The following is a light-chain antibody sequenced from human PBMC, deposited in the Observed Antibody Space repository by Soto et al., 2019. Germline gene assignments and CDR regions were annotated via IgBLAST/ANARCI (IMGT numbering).Light chain of an antibody. CDR2: AAS. Sequence: RVTITCRASRYIRSDLRCYQQRPAQAPKVLIYAASSLQSGVPSRISGSGCGTDFTLTISSLQQEDFVTNYCLQDYNCPWTFGQGTKVDIK. J-gene: IGKJ1*01. V-gene: IGKV1-6*01. CDR3: LQDYNCPWT. CDR1: RYIRSD.